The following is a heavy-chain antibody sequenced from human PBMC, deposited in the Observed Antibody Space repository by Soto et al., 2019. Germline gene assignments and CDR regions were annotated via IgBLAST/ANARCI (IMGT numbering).Heavy chain of an antibody. J-gene: IGHJ3*02. Sequence: KPGGSLRLSCAASGFPFHTYSINWVRRAPGKGLEWVSSISSTSSPIFYADSVRGRFAISRDNAKNSLYLQMNGLTADDTAVYYCVRGGSGATSGDLFDTWGQGTMVTVSS. D-gene: IGHD3-10*01. CDR1: GFPFHTYS. CDR3: VRGGSGATSGDLFDT. CDR2: ISSTSSPI. V-gene: IGHV3-21*01.